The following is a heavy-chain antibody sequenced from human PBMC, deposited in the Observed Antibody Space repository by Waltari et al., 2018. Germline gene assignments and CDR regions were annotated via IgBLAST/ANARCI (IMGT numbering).Heavy chain of an antibody. J-gene: IGHJ4*02. Sequence: EVQLVESGGGLVQPGRSLRVSCADSGFAFGRFAMPWARQVPGKGLEFVSGISRNSDSIGYADCVKGRFTISRDNAKNTLYLQMNSLRPEDTALYYCAKDDYGGKGSGFWGQGTLVTVSS. CDR3: AKDDYGGKGSGF. CDR1: GFAFGRFA. D-gene: IGHD4-17*01. CDR2: ISRNSDSI. V-gene: IGHV3-9*01.